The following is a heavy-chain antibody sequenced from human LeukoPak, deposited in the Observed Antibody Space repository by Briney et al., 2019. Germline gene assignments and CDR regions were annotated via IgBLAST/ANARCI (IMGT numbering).Heavy chain of an antibody. CDR2: ISSGATTM. CDR1: GLMFRSFE. J-gene: IGHJ4*02. Sequence: PGGSLRLSCAASGLMFRSFEMYWVRQAPGKGLEWVAYISSGATTMYYADSVKGRFTISRDDAKNSLFLQTNSLRAEDTAVYYCALLAVASDFDYWGQGALVTVSS. CDR3: ALLAVASDFDY. D-gene: IGHD6-19*01. V-gene: IGHV3-48*03.